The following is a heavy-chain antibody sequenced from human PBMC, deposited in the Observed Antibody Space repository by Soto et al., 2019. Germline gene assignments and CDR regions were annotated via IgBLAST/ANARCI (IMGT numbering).Heavy chain of an antibody. CDR2: IIRIFGTG. J-gene: IGHJ6*04. V-gene: IGHV1-69*12. CDR1: GGTFSSYA. D-gene: IGHD3-10*01. CDR3: ARQGSNVDYCGGVDV. Sequence: QVQLVQSGAEVKKPGSSVKVSCKASGGTFSSYAINWVRQAPGQGLEWMGGIIRIFGTGDYAQRFQGRVTSRADEATSTANMELSRRRSEATAVYYGARQGSNVDYCGGVDVWGVGTTATVSS.